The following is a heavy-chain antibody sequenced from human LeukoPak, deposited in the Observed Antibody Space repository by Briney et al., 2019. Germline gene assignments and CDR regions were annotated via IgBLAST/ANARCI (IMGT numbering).Heavy chain of an antibody. V-gene: IGHV3-21*01. CDR2: ISSSSSYI. D-gene: IGHD3-22*01. Sequence: KPGGSLRLSCAASGFTFISYSMNWVRQAPGKGLEWVSSISSSSSYIYCADSVKGRFTISRDNAKNSLYLQMNSLRAEDTAVYHCARDPEIAYDSSGYYGTDYWGQGTLVTVSS. J-gene: IGHJ4*02. CDR1: GFTFISYS. CDR3: ARDPEIAYDSSGYYGTDY.